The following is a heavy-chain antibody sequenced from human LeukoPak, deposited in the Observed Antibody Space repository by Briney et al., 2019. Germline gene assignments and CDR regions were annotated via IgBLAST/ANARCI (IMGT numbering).Heavy chain of an antibody. Sequence: SGGSLRLSCAASGFTVSGNYMNWVRQAPGKGPEWVSVIYSGGGTYYADSVKGRFSISRDNSKNTLYLQMNSLRAEDTAMYYCARDLQYYDTSGNYYYGLDVWGQGTTVTVSS. J-gene: IGHJ6*02. CDR2: IYSGGGT. V-gene: IGHV3-66*01. CDR3: ARDLQYYDTSGNYYYGLDV. D-gene: IGHD3-22*01. CDR1: GFTVSGNY.